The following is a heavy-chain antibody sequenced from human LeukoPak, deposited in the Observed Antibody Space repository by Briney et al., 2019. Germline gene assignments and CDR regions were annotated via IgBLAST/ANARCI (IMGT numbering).Heavy chain of an antibody. CDR1: GFTFSSYW. V-gene: IGHV3-7*01. CDR2: IKQDGSEK. J-gene: IGHJ3*02. Sequence: GGSLRLSCAASGFTFSSYWMSWVRQAPGQGLEWVANIKQDGSEKYYVDYVKGRFTISRDNAKNALYLQMNSLRAEDTAVYYCAREEKAPGSYYDFWSGYYPDAFDIWGQGTMVTVSS. CDR3: AREEKAPGSYYDFWSGYYPDAFDI. D-gene: IGHD3-3*01.